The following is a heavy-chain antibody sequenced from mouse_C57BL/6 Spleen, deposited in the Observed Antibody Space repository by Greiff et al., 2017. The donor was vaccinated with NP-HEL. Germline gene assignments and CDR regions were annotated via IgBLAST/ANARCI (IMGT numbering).Heavy chain of an antibody. Sequence: VKLMESGAELVKPGASVKLSCKASGYTFTEYTIHWVKQRSGQGLECIGWFYPGSGSIKYNEKFKDKATLTADKSSSTVYMELSRLTSEDSAVYFCARHEDIPYYYGSSNWYFDVWGTGTTVTVSS. J-gene: IGHJ1*03. CDR1: GYTFTEYT. D-gene: IGHD1-1*01. CDR2: FYPGSGSI. CDR3: ARHEDIPYYYGSSNWYFDV. V-gene: IGHV1-62-2*01.